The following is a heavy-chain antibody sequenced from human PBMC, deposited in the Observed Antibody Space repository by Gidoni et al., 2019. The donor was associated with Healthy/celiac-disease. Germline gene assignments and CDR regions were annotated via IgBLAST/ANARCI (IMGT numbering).Heavy chain of an antibody. Sequence: GESGGGVVQPGRSLRLSCAASGFTFSSYAMHWVRQAPGKGLEWVAVISYDGSNKYYADSVKGRFTISRDNSKNTLYLQMNSLRAEDTAVYYCARDQYCSGGSCPFNWFDPWGQGTLVTVSS. CDR1: GFTFSSYA. V-gene: IGHV3-30-3*01. D-gene: IGHD2-15*01. CDR2: ISYDGSNK. CDR3: ARDQYCSGGSCPFNWFDP. J-gene: IGHJ5*02.